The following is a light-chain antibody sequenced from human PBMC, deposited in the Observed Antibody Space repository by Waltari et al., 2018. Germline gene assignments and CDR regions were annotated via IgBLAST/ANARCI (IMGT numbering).Light chain of an antibody. CDR3: QQYYDYQRS. Sequence: AIRMTQSPSSLSASTGDRVTITCRASQSISTYLAWYQQEPGKAPKLLICAASTLQRGVPLRFSGSGSGTDFTLSISCLQSEDFATYYCQQYYDYQRSFGQGTKVEIK. CDR2: AAS. J-gene: IGKJ1*01. CDR1: QSISTY. V-gene: IGKV1-8*01.